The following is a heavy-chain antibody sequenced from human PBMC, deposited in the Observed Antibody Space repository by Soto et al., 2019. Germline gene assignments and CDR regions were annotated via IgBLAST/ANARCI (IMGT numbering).Heavy chain of an antibody. Sequence: QVQLQQWRAGLLKPSETLSLTCAVYGGSFSGYYWSWIRQPPGKGLEWIGEINHSGSTNYNPSLKSRVTISVDTSKNQFSLKLSSVTAADTAVYYCARNRIAAAGYYYYYMDVWGKGTTVTVSS. J-gene: IGHJ6*03. CDR1: GGSFSGYY. CDR3: ARNRIAAAGYYYYYMDV. D-gene: IGHD6-13*01. V-gene: IGHV4-34*01. CDR2: INHSGST.